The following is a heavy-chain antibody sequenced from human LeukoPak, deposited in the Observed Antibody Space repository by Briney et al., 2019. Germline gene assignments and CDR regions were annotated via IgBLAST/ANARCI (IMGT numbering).Heavy chain of an antibody. D-gene: IGHD2-15*01. CDR2: ISYDGGDK. Sequence: PGRSLRLSCAASGFTLSSCAMHWVRQAPGKGLEWVAVISYDGGDKYYADSVKGRFTISRDNSKNTLYLQMNSLRAEDTAVYYCARDYCSGGSCSAGGVWGQGTTVTVSS. CDR3: ARDYCSGGSCSAGGV. CDR1: GFTLSSCA. V-gene: IGHV3-30*03. J-gene: IGHJ6*02.